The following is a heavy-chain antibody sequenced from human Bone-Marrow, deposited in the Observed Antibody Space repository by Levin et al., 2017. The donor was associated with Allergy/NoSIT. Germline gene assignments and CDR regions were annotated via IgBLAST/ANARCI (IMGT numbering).Heavy chain of an antibody. CDR2: MNPNSGKT. V-gene: IGHV1-8*01. D-gene: IGHD3-9*01. CDR3: VRGDIRFAY. CDR1: GYTFTSYD. Sequence: ASVKVSCKASGYTFTSYDINWVRQATGQGFEWVGWMNPNSGKTGYAQRFQGRVTMTRNTSTSTAYMELSGLRSEDTAVYYCVRGDIRFAYWGQGTLVTVSS. J-gene: IGHJ4*02.